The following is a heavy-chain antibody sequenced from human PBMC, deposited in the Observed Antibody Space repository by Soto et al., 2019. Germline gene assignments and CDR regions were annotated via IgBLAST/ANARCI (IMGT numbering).Heavy chain of an antibody. CDR2: INPNSGGT. J-gene: IGHJ4*02. CDR1: GYTFTDYY. Sequence: ASVKVSCKASGYTFTDYYMHRVRQAPGQGLEWMGWINPNSGGTNYAPKFQGWVTMTRDTSISTAYIELSRLRSDDTAVYYCARGSYGYPPPAFDYSGQGTLVSVYS. V-gene: IGHV1-2*04. D-gene: IGHD5-18*01. CDR3: ARGSYGYPPPAFDY.